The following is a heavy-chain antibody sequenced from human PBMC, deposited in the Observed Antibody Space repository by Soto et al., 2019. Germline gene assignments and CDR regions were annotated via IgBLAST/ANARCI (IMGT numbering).Heavy chain of an antibody. V-gene: IGHV3-23*01. Sequence: GGSLRLSCAASGFTFSSYAMSWVRQAPGKGLEWVSAISGSGGSTYYADSVKGRFTTSRDNSKNTLYLQMNSLRAEDTAVYYCAKGPSNYFYYYYMDVWGKGTTVTVSS. CDR1: GFTFSSYA. CDR3: AKGPSNYFYYYYMDV. CDR2: ISGSGGST. J-gene: IGHJ6*03. D-gene: IGHD7-27*01.